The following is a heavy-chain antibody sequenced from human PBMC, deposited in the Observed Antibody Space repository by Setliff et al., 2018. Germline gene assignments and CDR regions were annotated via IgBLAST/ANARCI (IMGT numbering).Heavy chain of an antibody. CDR2: IYTSWST. Sequence: SETLSLTCTVSGGSISSGGYYWSWIRQHPGKGLKWIGYIYTSWSTNYNPSLKSRVTISVDTSKNQFSLQLSSVTAADTAVYYCARMSGFLYIDVWGKGTTVTVSS. CDR1: GGSISSGGYY. CDR3: ARMSGFLYIDV. D-gene: IGHD3-3*01. V-gene: IGHV4-61*08. J-gene: IGHJ6*04.